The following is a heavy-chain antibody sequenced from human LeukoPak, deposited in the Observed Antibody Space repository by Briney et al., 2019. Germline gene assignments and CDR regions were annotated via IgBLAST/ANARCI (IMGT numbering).Heavy chain of an antibody. CDR1: GGTFSSYA. CDR3: ATHSGSYSYYFDY. CDR2: IIPILGIA. V-gene: IGHV1-69*04. Sequence: ASVKVSCKASGGTFSSYAISWVRQAPGQGLEWMGRIIPILGIANYAQKFQGRVTITADKSTSTAYMELSSLRSEDTAVYYCATHSGSYSYYFDYWGQGTLVTVSS. D-gene: IGHD1-26*01. J-gene: IGHJ4*02.